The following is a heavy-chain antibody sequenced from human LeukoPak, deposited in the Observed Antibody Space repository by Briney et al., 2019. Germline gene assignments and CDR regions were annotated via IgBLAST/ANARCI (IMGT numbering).Heavy chain of an antibody. CDR1: GGTFSSYA. CDR2: INPNSGGT. D-gene: IGHD2-15*01. CDR3: ARDKGIVVVVAATNYYYGMDV. V-gene: IGHV1-2*02. J-gene: IGHJ6*02. Sequence: GASVKVSCKASGGTFSSYAISWVRQAPGQGLEWMGWINPNSGGTNYAQKFQGRVTMTRDTSISTAYMELSRLRSEDTAVYYCARDKGIVVVVAATNYYYGMDVWGQGTTVTVSS.